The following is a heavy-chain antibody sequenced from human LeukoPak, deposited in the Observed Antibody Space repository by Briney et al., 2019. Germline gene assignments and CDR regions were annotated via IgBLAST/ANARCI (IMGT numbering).Heavy chain of an antibody. Sequence: PGGSLRLSCAASGFTFSSYAMHWVRQAPGKGLDWLAVISYDGTDNYYADSVKGRFTISRDNSKNTLYLQMNSLRAEDTAVYYCARHQLVASYPFDYWGQGTLVTVSS. J-gene: IGHJ4*02. V-gene: IGHV3-30-3*01. CDR1: GFTFSSYA. D-gene: IGHD6-13*01. CDR2: ISYDGTDN. CDR3: ARHQLVASYPFDY.